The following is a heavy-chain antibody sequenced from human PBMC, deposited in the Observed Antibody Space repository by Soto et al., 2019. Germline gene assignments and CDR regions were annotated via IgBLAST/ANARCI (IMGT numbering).Heavy chain of an antibody. D-gene: IGHD3-22*01. CDR1: GYSFTSYW. CDR3: ATSIVPRYFQL. Sequence: GESLKISCKGSGYSFTSYWVGWVRQMPGKGLEWMGIIYPGDSDTRYSPSFQGQVTISADKSISTAYLQWSSLKASDTAMDYCATSIVPRYFQLWAQGTLVTVSS. V-gene: IGHV5-51*01. CDR2: IYPGDSDT. J-gene: IGHJ1*01.